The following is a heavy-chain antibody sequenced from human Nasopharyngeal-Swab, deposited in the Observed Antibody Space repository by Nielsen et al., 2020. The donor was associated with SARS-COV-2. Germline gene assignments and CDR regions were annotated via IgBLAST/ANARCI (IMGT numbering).Heavy chain of an antibody. CDR1: GYSFTSYW. D-gene: IGHD4-11*01. CDR2: IYPGDSDT. J-gene: IGHJ6*02. Sequence: GESLKISCKGSGYSFTSYWIGWVRQMPGKGLEWMGIIYPGDSDTRYSPSFQGQVTISADKSISTAYLQWSSLKASDTAMYYCASAPRTTVRGQASYYYYGMDVWGQGTTVTVSS. V-gene: IGHV5-51*01. CDR3: ASAPRTTVRGQASYYYYGMDV.